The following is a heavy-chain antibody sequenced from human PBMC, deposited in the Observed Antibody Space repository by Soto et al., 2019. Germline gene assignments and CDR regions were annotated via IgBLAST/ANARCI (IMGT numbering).Heavy chain of an antibody. D-gene: IGHD3-10*01. Sequence: GGSLRLSCAASGFTFSSYAMSWVRQAPGKGLEWVSAISGSGGSTYYADSVKGRFTISRDNSKNTLYLQMNSLRAEDTAVYYCAKGDYYGSGSFYHWFDPWGQGTLVTVSS. CDR3: AKGDYYGSGSFYHWFDP. CDR1: GFTFSSYA. J-gene: IGHJ5*02. CDR2: ISGSGGST. V-gene: IGHV3-23*01.